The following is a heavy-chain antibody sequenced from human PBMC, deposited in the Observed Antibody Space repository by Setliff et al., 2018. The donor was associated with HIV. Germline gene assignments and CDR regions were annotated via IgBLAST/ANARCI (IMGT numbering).Heavy chain of an antibody. CDR2: NNHGGST. Sequence: SETLSLTCAVYGGSFTTYYWSWIRQTPGKGLEWIGENNHGGSTNYNPSLKSRVTISVDRSKNQFFLKLTSVTAADTAVYYCAGRRSSGWYHYFDYWGQGTLVTVSS. D-gene: IGHD6-19*01. V-gene: IGHV4-34*01. CDR1: GGSFTTYY. CDR3: AGRRSSGWYHYFDY. J-gene: IGHJ4*02.